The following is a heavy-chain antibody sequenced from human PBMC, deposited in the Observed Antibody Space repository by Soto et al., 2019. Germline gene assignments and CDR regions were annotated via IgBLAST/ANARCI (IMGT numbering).Heavy chain of an antibody. CDR3: ARGGGYDSFDY. Sequence: RSLTYTVSGASIIYGGFSWSWIRQSPGKGLEWIGYISHLESTYFHPSFKSRLTMSIDRTRNQFSLKLSSVTAADMAVYYCARGGGYDSFDYWGQGVLVTVAS. CDR2: ISHLEST. J-gene: IGHJ4*02. V-gene: IGHV4-30-2*06. CDR1: GASIIYGGFS. D-gene: IGHD5-12*01.